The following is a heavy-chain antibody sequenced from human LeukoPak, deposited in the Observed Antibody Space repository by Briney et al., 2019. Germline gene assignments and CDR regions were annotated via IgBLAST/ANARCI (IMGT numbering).Heavy chain of an antibody. Sequence: GGSLRLSCAVSGFTFSNYWMYWVRQGPGKGLVWVSRLNGDGDYTNYEDSVKGRFTISRDNAKNTLYLQMNSLRAKDTAVYYCVRGSNGWSGMDVWGQGTTVTVSS. V-gene: IGHV3-74*01. D-gene: IGHD6-19*01. CDR3: VRGSNGWSGMDV. CDR1: GFTFSNYW. CDR2: LNGDGDYT. J-gene: IGHJ6*02.